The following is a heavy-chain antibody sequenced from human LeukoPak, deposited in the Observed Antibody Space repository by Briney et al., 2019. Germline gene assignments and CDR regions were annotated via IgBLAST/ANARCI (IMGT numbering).Heavy chain of an antibody. Sequence: ASVKVSCKASGSTFTGYYMHWVRQAPGQGLEWMGWINPNSGGTNYAQKFQGRVTMTRDTSISTAYMELSRLRSDDTAVYYCARAPVRLRQHLRDYWGQGTLVTVSS. CDR3: ARAPVRLRQHLRDY. CDR2: INPNSGGT. V-gene: IGHV1-2*02. CDR1: GSTFTGYY. D-gene: IGHD6-13*01. J-gene: IGHJ4*02.